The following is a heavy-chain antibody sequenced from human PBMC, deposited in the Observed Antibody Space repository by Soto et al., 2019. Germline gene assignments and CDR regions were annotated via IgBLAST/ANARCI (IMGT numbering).Heavy chain of an antibody. CDR1: GFTFSSYA. D-gene: IGHD3-3*01. CDR2: ISSNGGST. CDR3: VKDRDYDFWSGYTYYFDY. V-gene: IGHV3-64D*06. Sequence: RRLSCSASGFTFSSYAMHWVRQAPGKGLEYVSAISSNGGSTYYADSVKGRFTISRDNSKNTLYLQMSSLRAEDTAVYYCVKDRDYDFWSGYTYYFDYWGQGTLVTVSS. J-gene: IGHJ4*02.